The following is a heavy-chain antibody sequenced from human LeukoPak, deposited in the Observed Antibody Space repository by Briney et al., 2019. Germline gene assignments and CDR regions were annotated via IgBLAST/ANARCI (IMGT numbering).Heavy chain of an antibody. CDR1: GGTFSSYA. J-gene: IGHJ6*03. D-gene: IGHD3-3*01. CDR2: IIPIFGTA. Sequence: SVKVSCEASGGTFSSYAISWVRQAPGQGLEWMGGIIPIFGTANYAQKFQGRVTITADESTSTAYMELSSLRSEDTAVYYCARGYDDFWSGYTGTYYYYYMDVWGKGTTVTVSS. V-gene: IGHV1-69*13. CDR3: ARGYDDFWSGYTGTYYYYYMDV.